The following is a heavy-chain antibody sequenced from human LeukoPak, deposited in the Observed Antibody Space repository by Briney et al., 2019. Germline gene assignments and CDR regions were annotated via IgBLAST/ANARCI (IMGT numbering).Heavy chain of an antibody. Sequence: SQTLSLTCTVSGGSISGGGYYRSWIRQHPGKGLEWIGYIYYSGSTYYNPSLKSRVTISVDTSKNQFSLKLSSVTAADTAVYYCARGSPVTTLSPDYWGQGTLVTVSS. CDR3: ARGSPVTTLSPDY. V-gene: IGHV4-31*03. CDR2: IYYSGST. CDR1: GGSISGGGYY. J-gene: IGHJ4*02. D-gene: IGHD4-17*01.